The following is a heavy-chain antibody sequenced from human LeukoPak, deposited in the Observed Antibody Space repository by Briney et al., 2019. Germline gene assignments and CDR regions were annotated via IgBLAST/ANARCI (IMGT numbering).Heavy chain of an antibody. V-gene: IGHV3-30*02. J-gene: IGHJ4*02. Sequence: GGSLRLSCAASGFTFSSYGMHWVRQAPGKGLEWVAFIRYDGSNKYYADSVKGRFTISRDNSKNTLYLQMNSLRAEDTAVYYCAKDLRIMITFGGVLDYWGQGTLVTVSS. CDR3: AKDLRIMITFGGVLDY. D-gene: IGHD3-16*01. CDR2: IRYDGSNK. CDR1: GFTFSSYG.